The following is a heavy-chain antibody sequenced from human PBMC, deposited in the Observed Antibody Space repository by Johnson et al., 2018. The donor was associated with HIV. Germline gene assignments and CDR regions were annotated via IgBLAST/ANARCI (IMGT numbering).Heavy chain of an antibody. J-gene: IGHJ3*02. CDR3: ARDKGRGAFDI. Sequence: QVQLVESGGGLVKPGGSLRLSCAASGFTFSDYYAMSWLRQTPGKGLEWVSYISSSGNTIYYADSVKGRVTISRDNAKKSLYLQMNSLRAEDTAVYYCARDKGRGAFDIWGQGTMVTVSS. CDR1: GFTFSDYYA. D-gene: IGHD3-10*01. CDR2: ISSSGNTI. V-gene: IGHV3-11*04.